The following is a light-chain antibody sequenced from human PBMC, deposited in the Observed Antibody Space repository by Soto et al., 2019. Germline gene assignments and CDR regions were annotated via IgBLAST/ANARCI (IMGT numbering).Light chain of an antibody. CDR1: SSDVGGYNY. Sequence: QSVLTQPASVSGFPGQSITISCTGTSSDVGGYNYVSWFQQHPGKAPKLIIHEVNQRPSGVPDRFSGSKSGNTASLTVSGLQAEDEGTYYCSSYGGYNNVVFGTGTKVTVL. J-gene: IGLJ1*01. CDR2: EVN. V-gene: IGLV2-8*01. CDR3: SSYGGYNNVV.